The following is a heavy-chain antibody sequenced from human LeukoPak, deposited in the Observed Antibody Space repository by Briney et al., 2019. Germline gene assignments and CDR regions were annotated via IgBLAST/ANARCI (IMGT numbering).Heavy chain of an antibody. CDR1: GGSISSGIYY. CDR2: MYDSENT. Sequence: PSETLSLTCTVSGGSISSGIYYWGWIRQPPGKGLEWIGSMYDSENTYSNPSLKGRVTISVNTSKNQFSLKLSSVTAADTAVYYCARHVGGWYNWFDPWGQGTLVTVSS. D-gene: IGHD6-19*01. V-gene: IGHV4-39*01. CDR3: ARHVGGWYNWFDP. J-gene: IGHJ5*02.